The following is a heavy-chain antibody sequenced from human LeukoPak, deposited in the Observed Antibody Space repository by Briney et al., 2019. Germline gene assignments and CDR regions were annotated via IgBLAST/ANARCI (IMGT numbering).Heavy chain of an antibody. CDR3: ARDAESYDLWSGYSFDI. CDR1: GYSISSGYY. CDR2: IYHSGST. V-gene: IGHV4-38-2*02. Sequence: SATLSLTCAVSGYSISSGYYWGWIRQPPGKGLEWIGNIYHSGSTYYNPSLKSRVTMSVDTSNNQFSLKLSSVTAADTAVYYCARDAESYDLWSGYSFDIWGQGTMVTVSS. D-gene: IGHD3-3*01. J-gene: IGHJ3*02.